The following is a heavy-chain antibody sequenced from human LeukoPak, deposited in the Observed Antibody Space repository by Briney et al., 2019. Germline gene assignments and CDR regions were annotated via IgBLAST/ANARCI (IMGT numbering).Heavy chain of an antibody. CDR1: GGSFSGYY. CDR2: INTSGST. J-gene: IGHJ6*03. Sequence: SETLSLTCAVYGGSFSGYYWSWIRQPPGKGLEWIGRINTSGSTNYNPSFEIRVTISVDTSKNQFSLKLSSVTAADTAVYYCARAGYVSRPGGYYYYMDVWGKGTTVTVSS. V-gene: IGHV4-59*10. D-gene: IGHD3-10*02. CDR3: ARAGYVSRPGGYYYYMDV.